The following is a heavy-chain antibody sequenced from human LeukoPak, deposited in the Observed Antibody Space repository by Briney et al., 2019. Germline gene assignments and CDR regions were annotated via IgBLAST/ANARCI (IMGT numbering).Heavy chain of an antibody. CDR1: GFTVSSKY. Sequence: GGSLRLSCAASGFTVSSKYMSWVRQAPGKGLVWVSVIYSGGSTYYADSVKGRFTISRDNSKNTLYLQMNSLRAEDTAVYYCARVVELYWVYFDYWGQGTLVTVSS. CDR2: IYSGGST. D-gene: IGHD1-26*01. J-gene: IGHJ4*02. V-gene: IGHV3-53*01. CDR3: ARVVELYWVYFDY.